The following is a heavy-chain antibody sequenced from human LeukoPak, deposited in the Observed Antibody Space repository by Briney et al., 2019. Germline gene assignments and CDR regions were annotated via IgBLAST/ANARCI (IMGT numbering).Heavy chain of an antibody. D-gene: IGHD2-15*01. CDR3: AKCSAGNCDIDY. J-gene: IGHJ4*02. V-gene: IGHV3-30*02. CDR1: GFSFSSYG. CDR2: IWFDGSQT. Sequence: GGSLRLSCAASGFSFSSYGMHWVRQAPGKGLEWLTFIWFDGSQTYYADSVKGRFTISRDNSKNTLYLQMNSLRTEDTAMYCCAKCSAGNCDIDYWGQGTLVTVSS.